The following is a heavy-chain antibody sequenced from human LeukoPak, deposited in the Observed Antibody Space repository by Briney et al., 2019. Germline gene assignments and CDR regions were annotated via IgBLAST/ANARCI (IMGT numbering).Heavy chain of an antibody. CDR1: GYTFTNNL. Sequence: GASVKVSCKAFGYTFTNNLMHWVRQAPGQGPEWMGLISPTGSFTAYAQKFQGRVTLTRDLSTSTDYLELRSLRSEDTAVYYCARDISARDEAWWFDPWGQGTLVTVSS. V-gene: IGHV1-46*01. D-gene: IGHD5-24*01. CDR3: ARDISARDEAWWFDP. J-gene: IGHJ5*02. CDR2: ISPTGSFT.